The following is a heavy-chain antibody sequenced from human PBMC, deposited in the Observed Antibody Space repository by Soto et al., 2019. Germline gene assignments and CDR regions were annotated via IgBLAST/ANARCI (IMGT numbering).Heavy chain of an antibody. D-gene: IGHD3-10*01. J-gene: IGHJ4*02. CDR1: GGSFSGYY. V-gene: IGHV4-34*01. Sequence: SETLSLTCAVYGGSFSGYYWSWIRQPPGKGLEWIGEINHSGSTNYNPSLKSRVTIPVDTSKNQFSLKLSSVTAADTAVYYCARGRSYYYGSGSYYNRGQGTLVTVSS. CDR2: INHSGST. CDR3: ARGRSYYYGSGSYYN.